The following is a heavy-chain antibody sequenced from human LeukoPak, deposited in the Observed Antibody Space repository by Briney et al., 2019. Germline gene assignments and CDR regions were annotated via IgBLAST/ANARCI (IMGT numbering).Heavy chain of an antibody. CDR2: ISNKGGST. Sequence: GGSLRLSCSAPGFTFSSYGMHWVRQASGKGLEYVSGISNKGGSTYYADSVKGRFTISRDNSKNTLHLQMSSLRADDTAVYYCVKSGTWADFDSWGQGTLVTVSS. CDR3: VKSGTWADFDS. CDR1: GFTFSSYG. D-gene: IGHD1-26*01. V-gene: IGHV3-64D*09. J-gene: IGHJ4*02.